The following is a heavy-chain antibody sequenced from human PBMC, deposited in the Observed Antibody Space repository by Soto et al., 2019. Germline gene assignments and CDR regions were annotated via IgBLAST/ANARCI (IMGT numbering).Heavy chain of an antibody. CDR3: TTHEEGAPWAGGFDS. D-gene: IGHD1-26*01. CDR1: GFRFITRA. J-gene: IGHJ5*01. Sequence: PGGSLRLSCAASGFRFITRAMSWGRQAPGKGLEWVASIRPGGDSTYYADSVKGRFAVSRDNSNVTLYLQMDSLRVEDTAIYYCTTHEEGAPWAGGFDSWGQGTLVTVSS. CDR2: IRPGGDST. V-gene: IGHV3-23*01.